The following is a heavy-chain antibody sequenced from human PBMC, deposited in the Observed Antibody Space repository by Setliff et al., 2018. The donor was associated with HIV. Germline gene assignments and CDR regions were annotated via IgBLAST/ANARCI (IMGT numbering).Heavy chain of an antibody. V-gene: IGHV4-59*01. CDR3: ARDESTAIDAFDI. CDR1: GGSFSGYY. D-gene: IGHD5-18*01. Sequence: SETLSLTCAVFGGSFSGYYWSWIRQPPGKGLEWIGYIYYSGSTNYNPSLKSRVTISVDTSKNQFSLKLSSVTAADTAVYYCARDESTAIDAFDIWGQGTMVTVSS. CDR2: IYYSGST. J-gene: IGHJ3*02.